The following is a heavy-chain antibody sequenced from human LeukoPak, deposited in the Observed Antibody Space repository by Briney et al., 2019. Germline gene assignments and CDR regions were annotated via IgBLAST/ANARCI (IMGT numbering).Heavy chain of an antibody. D-gene: IGHD2-2*01. J-gene: IGHJ4*02. V-gene: IGHV3-23*01. CDR3: AKDLRPLRVVPAAIPVDY. CDR1: GFTFSSYA. CDR2: ISGSGGST. Sequence: GGSLRLSCAASGFTFSSYAMSWVRQAPGKGLEWVSAISGSGGSTYYADSVKGRFTISRDNSKNTLYLQMNSLRAEDTAVYYCAKDLRPLRVVPAAIPVDYWGQGTLVTVSS.